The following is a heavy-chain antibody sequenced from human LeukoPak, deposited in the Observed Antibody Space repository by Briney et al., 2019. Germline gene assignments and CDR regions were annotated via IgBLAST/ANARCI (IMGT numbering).Heavy chain of an antibody. J-gene: IGHJ5*02. V-gene: IGHV4-39*07. CDR1: GGSISSSTYY. Sequence: SETLSLTCSVSGGSISSSTYYWGWIRQPPGKGLEWIGTLYYTGSTYYNPSLKSRVTISVDTSKNQFSLKLSSVTAADTAVYYCARGVGATAGGWFDPWGQGTLVTVSS. CDR3: ARGVGATAGGWFDP. D-gene: IGHD1-26*01. CDR2: LYYTGST.